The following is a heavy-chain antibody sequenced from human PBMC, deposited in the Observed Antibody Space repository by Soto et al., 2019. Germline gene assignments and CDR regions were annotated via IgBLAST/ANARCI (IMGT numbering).Heavy chain of an antibody. V-gene: IGHV3-33*01. CDR3: ARIPQIAVAGTRFGYFDL. CDR1: GFTFSSYG. J-gene: IGHJ2*01. CDR2: IWYDGSNK. D-gene: IGHD6-19*01. Sequence: QVQLEESGGGVVQPGRSLRLSCAASGFTFSSYGMHWGRQAPGKGLEWVAVIWYDGSNKYYADSVKGRFTISRDNSKNTLYLQMNSLGAEDTAVYYCARIPQIAVAGTRFGYFDLWGRGTLVTVSS.